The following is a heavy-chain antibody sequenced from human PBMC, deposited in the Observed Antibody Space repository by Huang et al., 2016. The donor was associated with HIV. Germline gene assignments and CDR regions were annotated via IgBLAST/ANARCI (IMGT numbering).Heavy chain of an antibody. J-gene: IGHJ6*02. CDR1: GYTFTGYY. V-gene: IGHV1-2*02. CDR3: AAGVVPAADYYYYYGMDV. D-gene: IGHD2-2*01. CDR2: SNPNRGVT. Sequence: QVQLVQSGAEVKKPGASVKVSCKASGYTFTGYYMHWVRQAPGQGLEWMGRSNPNRGVTNYAQKCQGRVTMTRDTSISTAYMELSRLRSDDTAVYYCAAGVVPAADYYYYYGMDVWGQGTTVTVSS.